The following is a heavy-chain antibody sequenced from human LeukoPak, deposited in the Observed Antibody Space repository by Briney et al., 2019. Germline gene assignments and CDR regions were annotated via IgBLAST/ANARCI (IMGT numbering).Heavy chain of an antibody. Sequence: SVTVSCTASGGTFSSYAISWVRQAPGQGLEWMGGIIPIFGTANYAQKFQGRVTITADESTSTAYMELSSLRSEDTAVYYCARDNQSVADPYYYGMDVWGQGTTVTVSS. CDR2: IIPIFGTA. J-gene: IGHJ6*02. CDR1: GGTFSSYA. CDR3: ARDNQSVADPYYYGMDV. V-gene: IGHV1-69*13.